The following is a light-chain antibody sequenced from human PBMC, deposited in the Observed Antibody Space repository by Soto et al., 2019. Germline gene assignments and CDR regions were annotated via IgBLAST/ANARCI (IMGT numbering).Light chain of an antibody. CDR3: ATWDSSLTGEV. Sequence: QSVLTQPPSVSAAPGQKVTISCSGSSFNIGNNYVSWFQQLPGTAPKLLIYDSNKRPSGIPDRFSGSKSGTSATLDITGLQTWEEADYYCATWDSSLTGEVFGGGTKRTVL. V-gene: IGLV1-51*01. CDR1: SFNIGNNY. J-gene: IGLJ2*01. CDR2: DSN.